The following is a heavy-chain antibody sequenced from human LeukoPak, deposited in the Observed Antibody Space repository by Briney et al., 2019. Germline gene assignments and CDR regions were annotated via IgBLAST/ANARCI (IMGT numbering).Heavy chain of an antibody. J-gene: IGHJ5*02. CDR2: IYYSGST. D-gene: IGHD6-19*01. V-gene: IGHV4-39*07. Sequence: SETLSLTCTVSGGSISSSSYYWGWIRQPPGKGLEWIGSIYYSGSTYYNPSLKSRVTISVDKSKNQFSLKLSSVTTADTAVYYCARAHSSGWRPWGQGTLVTVSS. CDR3: ARAHSSGWRP. CDR1: GGSISSSSYY.